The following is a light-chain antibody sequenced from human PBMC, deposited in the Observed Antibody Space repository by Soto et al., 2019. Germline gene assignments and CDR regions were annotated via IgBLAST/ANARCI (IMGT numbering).Light chain of an antibody. J-gene: IGKJ5*01. CDR3: QQYCSSSIT. CDR1: QSVSSDY. CDR2: GAS. Sequence: EIVLTQSPGTLSVSPGERATLSCRASQSVSSDYLAWYQQKRGQAPRLLISGASSRATGIPDRFSGSGSGTDFTLTITRLEPEDFAVYYCQQYCSSSITFGQGTRLEIK. V-gene: IGKV3-20*01.